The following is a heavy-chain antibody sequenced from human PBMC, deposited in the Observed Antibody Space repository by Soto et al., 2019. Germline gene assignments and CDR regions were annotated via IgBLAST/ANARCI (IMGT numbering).Heavy chain of an antibody. Sequence: GGSLRLSCAASGFTFSGDGMNWVRQAPGKGLGWISYISQSGSSKYYADSVRGRFTISRDNAKNSLYLQMNSLRGDDSAVYFCARETFVVVSATVQYFFGMDVWGQGTTVTVSS. D-gene: IGHD2-21*01. CDR1: GFTFSGDG. J-gene: IGHJ6*02. V-gene: IGHV3-48*03. CDR3: ARETFVVVSATVQYFFGMDV. CDR2: ISQSGSSK.